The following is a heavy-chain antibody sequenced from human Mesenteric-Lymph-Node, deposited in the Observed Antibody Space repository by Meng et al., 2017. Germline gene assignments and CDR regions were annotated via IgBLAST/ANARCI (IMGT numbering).Heavy chain of an antibody. Sequence: QVQRGRSGSEVKKPGASVKVSCKASGYTFASYAMNCGRQGPGQGLEWMGWINTNTGNPTYAQGFTGRFVFSLDTSVSTAYLQISGLKAEDTAVYYCAREGHFDYWGQGTLVTVSS. CDR3: AREGHFDY. V-gene: IGHV7-4-1*02. CDR2: INTNTGNP. CDR1: GYTFASYA. J-gene: IGHJ4*02.